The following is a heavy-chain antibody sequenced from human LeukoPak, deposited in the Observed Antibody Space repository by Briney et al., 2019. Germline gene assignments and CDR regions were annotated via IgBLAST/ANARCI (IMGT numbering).Heavy chain of an antibody. V-gene: IGHV4-30-4*01. D-gene: IGHD3-22*01. J-gene: IGHJ4*02. CDR3: ANRGGTTFYDSSGYLFDY. CDR1: GGSISSGDYY. CDR2: IYYSGST. Sequence: SETLSLTCTVSGGSISSGDYYWSWIRQPPGKGLEWIGYIYYSGSTYYNPSLKSRVTISVDTSKNQFSLKLSSVTAADTAVYYCANRGGTTFYDSSGYLFDYWGQGTLVTVSS.